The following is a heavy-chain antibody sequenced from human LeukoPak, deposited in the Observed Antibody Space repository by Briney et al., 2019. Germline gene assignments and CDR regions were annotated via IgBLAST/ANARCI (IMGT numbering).Heavy chain of an antibody. CDR2: IYSGGGT. CDR1: GFTVSSNY. CDR3: ASDYGSGSYRLDY. J-gene: IGHJ4*02. D-gene: IGHD3-10*01. V-gene: IGHV3-53*01. Sequence: GGSLRLSCAASGFTVSSNYMSWVRQAPGQGLEWVSVIYSGGGTYYADSVKGRFTISRDTSKNTLYLQMNSLRAEDTAVYYCASDYGSGSYRLDYWGQGTLVTVSS.